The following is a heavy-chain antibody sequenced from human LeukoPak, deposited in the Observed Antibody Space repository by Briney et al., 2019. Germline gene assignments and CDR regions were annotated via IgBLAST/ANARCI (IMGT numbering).Heavy chain of an antibody. CDR1: GGSISSYY. Sequence: PSETLSLTCTVSGGSISSYYWNWIRQPPGKGLEWIGYIYYSGSTNYNPSLKSRVTISVDTSKNQFSLKLSSLTAADTAVYFCARLQDGWWNFDLWGRGTLVTVSS. V-gene: IGHV4-59*01. CDR2: IYYSGST. D-gene: IGHD2-15*01. CDR3: ARLQDGWWNFDL. J-gene: IGHJ2*01.